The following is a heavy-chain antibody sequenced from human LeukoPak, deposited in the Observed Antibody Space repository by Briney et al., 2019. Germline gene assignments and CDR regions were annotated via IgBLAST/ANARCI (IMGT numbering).Heavy chain of an antibody. CDR1: GGTFSSYA. CDR2: IIPIFGTA. Sequence: ASVKVSCKASGGTFSSYAISWVRQAPGQGLEWMGRIIPIFGTANYAQKFQGRVTITADKSTSTAYMELSGLRSEDTAVYYCARENRLRYFDWLSIDAFDIWGQGTMVTVSS. D-gene: IGHD3-9*01. J-gene: IGHJ3*02. V-gene: IGHV1-69*06. CDR3: ARENRLRYFDWLSIDAFDI.